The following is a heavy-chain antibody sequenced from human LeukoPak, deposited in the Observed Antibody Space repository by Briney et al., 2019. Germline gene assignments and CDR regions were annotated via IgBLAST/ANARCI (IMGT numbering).Heavy chain of an antibody. D-gene: IGHD6-19*01. CDR3: AKVGYSSGCLDY. J-gene: IGHJ4*02. CDR2: IRYDGSNK. CDR1: APTFGSYG. V-gene: IGHV3-30*02. Sequence: GSLRPACPAAAPTFGSYGMHWVRHVPGEVLGWEAFIRYDGSNKYYADSVKGRFTLSRDNSKNALYLQMNSLRAEDTAVYYCAKVGYSSGCLDYWGQGTLVTVS.